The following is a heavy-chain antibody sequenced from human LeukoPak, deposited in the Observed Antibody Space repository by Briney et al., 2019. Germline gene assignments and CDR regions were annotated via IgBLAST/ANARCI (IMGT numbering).Heavy chain of an antibody. CDR2: IIHSGGT. V-gene: IGHV4-34*12. J-gene: IGHJ4*02. D-gene: IGHD3-16*01. CDR3: SRVSRIVILCGGAMSYFDY. Sequence: PSETPSLTSTHYGGSLYASDWSWMRHPPRGGLEGSGEIIHSGGTHYNPSLWSRLTISTATSRNKLSLHLTSVTAADTGVYFCSRVSRIVILCGGAMSYFDYWGQGALVTVSS. CDR1: GGSLYASD.